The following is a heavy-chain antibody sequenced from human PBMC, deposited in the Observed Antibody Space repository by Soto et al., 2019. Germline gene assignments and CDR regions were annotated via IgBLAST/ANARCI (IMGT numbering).Heavy chain of an antibody. V-gene: IGHV3-48*02. D-gene: IGHD3-3*01. CDR1: GFTFSSYS. CDR3: ARDRVSVTLEWLLDTTSYGMDV. J-gene: IGHJ6*02. CDR2: ISGSSSTI. Sequence: PGGSLRLSCAASGFTFSSYSINWVRQAPGKGLGWVSYISGSSSTIDDADSVKGRFTISRDNAKNSLYLQMNSLRDEDTAVYYCARDRVSVTLEWLLDTTSYGMDVWGQGTTVTVSS.